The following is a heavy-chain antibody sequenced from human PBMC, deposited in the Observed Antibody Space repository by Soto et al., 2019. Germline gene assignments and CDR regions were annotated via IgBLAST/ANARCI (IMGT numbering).Heavy chain of an antibody. CDR2: ISGSGAGT. CDR1: GFTFSSYA. V-gene: IGHV3-23*01. D-gene: IGHD5-18*01. Sequence: EVQLLESGGGLVQPGGSLRLSCAASGFTFSSYAMSWVRQAPGKGLEWVSGISGSGAGTYYADSVKGRFTISRDNSKNTLYLQMNSLRAEDTAVYYCARGPPSVDTAMVGGDFGDYWGQGTLVTVSS. CDR3: ARGPPSVDTAMVGGDFGDY. J-gene: IGHJ4*02.